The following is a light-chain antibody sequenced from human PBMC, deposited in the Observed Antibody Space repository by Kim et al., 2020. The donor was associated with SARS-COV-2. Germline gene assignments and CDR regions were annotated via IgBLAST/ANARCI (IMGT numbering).Light chain of an antibody. CDR1: QVIGTW. CDR3: QQYSRGSRK. V-gene: IGKV1-5*01. J-gene: IGKJ1*01. Sequence: DIQMTQTPSTVSSAVGDRVTIACRTSQVIGTWMAWYQQKPGKAPKLLIFDASNVQSIVPSRFRGSGSGTQYTLTISSLQPDDYGTYFCQQYSRGSRKFGQGTKVDIK. CDR2: DAS.